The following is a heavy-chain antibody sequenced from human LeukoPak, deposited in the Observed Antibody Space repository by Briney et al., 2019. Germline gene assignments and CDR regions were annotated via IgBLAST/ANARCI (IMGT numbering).Heavy chain of an antibody. Sequence: NPSETLSLTCTVSGGSISSSSYYWGWIRQPPGKGLEWTGRIYYSGSTYYNPSRQSHVTLSVNTSKNQFSLQLSSVTAADTAVYYCVVSDYGATPNRGGYIAFDIWGQGTMVTVSS. CDR3: VVSDYGATPNRGGYIAFDI. CDR1: GGSISSSSYY. J-gene: IGHJ3*02. V-gene: IGHV4-39*01. CDR2: IYYSGST. D-gene: IGHD4-17*01.